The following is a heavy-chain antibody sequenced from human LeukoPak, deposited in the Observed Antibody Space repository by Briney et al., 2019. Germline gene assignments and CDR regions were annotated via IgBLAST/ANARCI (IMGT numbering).Heavy chain of an antibody. CDR1: GFTFSSYW. V-gene: IGHV3-74*01. CDR2: ISSDGSST. CDR3: ARGEPYYYYYGMDV. Sequence: GGSLRLSCAASGFTFSSYWMHWVRQAPGKGLVWVSRISSDGSSTSYADSVKGRFTISRDNAKNTLYLQMNSLRAEDTAVYYCARGEPYYYYYGMDVWGKGTTVTVSS. D-gene: IGHD1-14*01. J-gene: IGHJ6*04.